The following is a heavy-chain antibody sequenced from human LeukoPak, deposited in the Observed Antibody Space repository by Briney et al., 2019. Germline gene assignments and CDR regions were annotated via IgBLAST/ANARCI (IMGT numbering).Heavy chain of an antibody. J-gene: IGHJ4*02. CDR1: GFTFDDYA. CDR3: AKDAYSSGWSYYFDY. CDR2: ISWNSGSI. Sequence: GGSLRLSCVASGFTFDDYAMHWVRQAPGKGLEWVSGISWNSGSIGYADSVKGRFTISRDNAKNSLYLQMNSLRAEDTALYYCAKDAYSSGWSYYFDYWGQGTLVTVSS. D-gene: IGHD6-19*01. V-gene: IGHV3-9*01.